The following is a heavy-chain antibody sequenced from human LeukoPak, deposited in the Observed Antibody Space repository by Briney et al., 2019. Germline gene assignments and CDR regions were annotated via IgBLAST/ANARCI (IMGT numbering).Heavy chain of an antibody. CDR1: GYTFTGYY. CDR3: AKELNSYDYAFDV. D-gene: IGHD5-18*01. J-gene: IGHJ3*01. CDR2: INPNSGGT. Sequence: GASVKVSCKASGYTFTGYYMHWVRQAPGQGLEWMGWINPNSGGTNYAQKFQGRVTMTRDMSTSTVYMELNSLRSEDTAVYYCAKELNSYDYAFDVWGQGTMVTVSS. V-gene: IGHV1-2*02.